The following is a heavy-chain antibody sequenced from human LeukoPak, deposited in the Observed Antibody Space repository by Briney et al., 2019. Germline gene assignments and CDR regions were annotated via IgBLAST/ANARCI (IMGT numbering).Heavy chain of an antibody. CDR2: IKQDGSEK. J-gene: IGHJ4*02. D-gene: IGHD6-13*01. CDR3: ARDGSAPGLYFDS. CDR1: GFTFTDYW. V-gene: IGHV3-7*01. Sequence: GRSLRLSCVASGFTFTDYWMNWVRQAPGKGLEWVASIKQDGSEKYYVDSLKGRLTISRDNAKNSLYLQMNSLRAEDTSIYYCARDGSAPGLYFDSWGQGTLVTVSS.